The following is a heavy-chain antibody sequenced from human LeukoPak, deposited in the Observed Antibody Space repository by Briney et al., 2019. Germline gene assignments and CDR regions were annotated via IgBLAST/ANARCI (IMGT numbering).Heavy chain of an antibody. V-gene: IGHV1-58*02. CDR1: GFTFTSSA. J-gene: IGHJ6*03. CDR3: ARVMEYQLLLGYYYYMDV. CDR2: IVVGSGNT. D-gene: IGHD2-2*01. Sequence: ASVKVSCKASGFTFTSSAMQWVRQARGQRLEWIGWIVVGSGNTNYAQKFQERVTITRDMSTSTAYMELSSLRSEDTAVYYCARVMEYQLLLGYYYYMDVWGKGTTVTISS.